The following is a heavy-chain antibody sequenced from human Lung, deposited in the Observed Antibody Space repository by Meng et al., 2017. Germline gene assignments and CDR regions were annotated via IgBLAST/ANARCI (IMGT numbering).Heavy chain of an antibody. CDR2: IYYSGST. V-gene: IGHV4-31*01. J-gene: IGHJ4*02. D-gene: IGHD3-22*01. Sequence: QVQLQVSGPGLVKPSQTLSLTCTVSGGSISSGGYYWCWIRQYPGKGLEWIGYIYYSGSTYYNPSLRTLVTISLDTSKNEFSLKLRSVTAAHTALYYCVGTICYYYAMAYWGQGTLVTVSS. CDR1: GGSISSGGYY. CDR3: VGTICYYYAMAY.